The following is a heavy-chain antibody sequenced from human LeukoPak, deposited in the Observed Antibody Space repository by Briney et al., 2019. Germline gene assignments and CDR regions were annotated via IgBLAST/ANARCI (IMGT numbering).Heavy chain of an antibody. CDR2: ISGSGDNT. CDR3: AKGSYYDSSGSFYFDY. CDR1: RFTFSSYA. V-gene: IGHV3-23*01. Sequence: VGSLTLSCAASRFTFSSYAMSWVRQAPRKGLEWVSGISGSGDNTYYADSVKGRFTISRDNSKNTLYVQVNSLGTEDTAAYYCAKGSYYDSSGSFYFDYWGQGTLVTVSS. J-gene: IGHJ4*02. D-gene: IGHD3-22*01.